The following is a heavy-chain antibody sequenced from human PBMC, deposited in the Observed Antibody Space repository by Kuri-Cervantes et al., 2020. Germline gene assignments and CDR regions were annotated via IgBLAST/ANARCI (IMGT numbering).Heavy chain of an antibody. CDR3: AGGGRYSSGWYAHLGY. CDR2: IIPIFGTA. CDR1: GGTFSSYA. Sequence: SVKVSCKASGGTFSSYAISWVRQAPGQGLEWMGGIIPIFGTANYAQKLQGRVTMTRNTSISTAYMELSSLRSEDTAVYYCAGGGRYSSGWYAHLGYWGQGTLVTVSS. V-gene: IGHV1-69*05. J-gene: IGHJ4*02. D-gene: IGHD6-19*01.